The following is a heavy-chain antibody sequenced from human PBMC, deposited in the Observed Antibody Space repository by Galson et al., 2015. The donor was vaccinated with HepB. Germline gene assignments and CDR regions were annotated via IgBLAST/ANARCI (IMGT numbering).Heavy chain of an antibody. J-gene: IGHJ4*02. CDR2: IIPIFGTA. D-gene: IGHD2-2*01. CDR3: ARGGYCSSTSCYPFDY. V-gene: IGHV1-69*13. CDR1: GGTFSSYA. Sequence: SVKVSCKASGGTFSSYAISWVRQAPGQGLEWMGGIIPIFGTANYAQKFQGRVTITADESTSTAYMELSSLRSEDTAVYYCARGGYCSSTSCYPFDYWGQGTLVTVSS.